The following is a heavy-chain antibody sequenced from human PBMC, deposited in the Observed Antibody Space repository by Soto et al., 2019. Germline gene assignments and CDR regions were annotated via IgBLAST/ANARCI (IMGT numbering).Heavy chain of an antibody. J-gene: IGHJ4*02. V-gene: IGHV1-3*01. CDR1: GYTFTSYA. CDR3: AYWYDYDSSGYYF. CDR2: INAGNGNT. Sequence: ASVKVSCKASGYTFTSYAMHWVRQAPGQRLEWMGWINAGNGNTKYSQKFQGRVTITRDTSASTAYMELSSLRSEDTAVYYCAYWYDYDSSGYYFCGQRSLVLVSA. D-gene: IGHD3-22*01.